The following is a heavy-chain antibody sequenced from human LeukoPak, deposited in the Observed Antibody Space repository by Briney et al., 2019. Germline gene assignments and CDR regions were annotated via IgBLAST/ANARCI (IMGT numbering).Heavy chain of an antibody. V-gene: IGHV1-8*03. CDR3: ARIWTKYSNSPPFGY. CDR2: MNPNSGNT. Sequence: ASVKVSCKASGYTFTSYDINWVRQATGQGLEWMGWMNPNSGNTGYAQKFQGRVTITRNTSISTAYMELSSLRSEDTAVYYCARIWTKYSNSPPFGYWGQGTLVTVSS. CDR1: GYTFTSYD. D-gene: IGHD4-11*01. J-gene: IGHJ4*02.